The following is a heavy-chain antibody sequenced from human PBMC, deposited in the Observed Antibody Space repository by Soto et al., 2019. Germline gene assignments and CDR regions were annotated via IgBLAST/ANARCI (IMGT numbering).Heavy chain of an antibody. J-gene: IGHJ4*02. CDR1: GFTFSSYG. Sequence: QVQLVESGGGVVQPGRSLRLSCAASGFTFSSYGMHWVRQAPGKGLEWVAVISYDGSNKYYADSVKGRFTISRDNSKNTLYLQMNSLRAEDTAVYYCAKDPISCTNGVCSPTDYYFDYWGQGTLVTVSS. V-gene: IGHV3-30*18. CDR3: AKDPISCTNGVCSPTDYYFDY. CDR2: ISYDGSNK. D-gene: IGHD2-8*01.